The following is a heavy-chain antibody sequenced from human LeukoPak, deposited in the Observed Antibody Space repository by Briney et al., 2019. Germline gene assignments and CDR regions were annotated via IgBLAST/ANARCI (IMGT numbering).Heavy chain of an antibody. CDR1: GYTFTSHG. CDR3: VRAVDCSTPSCYALGYYGLDV. D-gene: IGHD2-2*01. V-gene: IGHV1-18*01. J-gene: IGHJ6*02. Sequence: ASVKVSCKASGYTFTSHGINWVRQAPGQGLEWMGWINTYNGNTIYAQNLQGRVTMTTDTSTSTAYMELRSLRSDDTSVYYCVRAVDCSTPSCYALGYYGLDVWGQGTTVTVSS. CDR2: INTYNGNT.